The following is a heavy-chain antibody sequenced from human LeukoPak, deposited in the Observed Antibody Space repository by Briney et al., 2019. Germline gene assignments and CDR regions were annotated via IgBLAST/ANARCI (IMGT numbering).Heavy chain of an antibody. CDR1: GFTFSSYS. D-gene: IGHD3-22*01. Sequence: PGGSLRLSCAASGFTFSSYSMNWVRQAPGKGLEWVSSISSSSNYIYYADSMKGRFTISRDNAKNSLYLQMNSLKTEDTAVYYCTRRYSYDSSGYYYVRDAFDIWGQGTMVTVSS. CDR3: TRRYSYDSSGYYYVRDAFDI. J-gene: IGHJ3*02. V-gene: IGHV3-21*03. CDR2: ISSSSNYI.